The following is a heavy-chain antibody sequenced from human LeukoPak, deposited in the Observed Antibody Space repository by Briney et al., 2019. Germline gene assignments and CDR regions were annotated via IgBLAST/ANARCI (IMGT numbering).Heavy chain of an antibody. CDR2: INPNTGGT. J-gene: IGHJ4*02. D-gene: IGHD6-13*01. CDR1: GYTFTVNF. CDR3: ARGGVSGQQLDY. Sequence: GASVKVSCKTSGYTFTVNFMYWVRQAPAQGLEWMGWINPNTGGTNYAQKFQGRVTMTRDTSSSTADMELTRLTSDDTAVYYGARGGVSGQQLDYWGPGTLVTVSS. V-gene: IGHV1-2*02.